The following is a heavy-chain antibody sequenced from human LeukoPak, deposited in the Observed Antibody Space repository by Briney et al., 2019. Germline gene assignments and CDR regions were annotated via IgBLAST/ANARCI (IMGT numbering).Heavy chain of an antibody. CDR1: GGTFDNYI. Sequence: SVKVSCKTSGGTFDNYIISWVRQTPGQGLEWVGTIILILDIANYAQKFQGRVAITADTSTSTAHMELTNLGSEDTAVYFCAREPEGLTTESHWGQGTLVTVSS. J-gene: IGHJ4*02. CDR2: IILILDIA. V-gene: IGHV1-69*04. CDR3: AREPEGLTTESH. D-gene: IGHD1-14*01.